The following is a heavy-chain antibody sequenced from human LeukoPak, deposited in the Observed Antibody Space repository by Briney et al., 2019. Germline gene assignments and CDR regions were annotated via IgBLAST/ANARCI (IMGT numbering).Heavy chain of an antibody. CDR2: IYYSGST. CDR3: ARGQYSGSCFDN. J-gene: IGHJ4*02. V-gene: IGHV4-59*01. CDR1: GGSISSYL. D-gene: IGHD1-26*01. Sequence: PSETLSLTCTVSGGSISSYLWSWIRQPPGKGLEWIGYIYYSGSTNYNPSLKSRVTILVDTSKNQFSLKVSSVTAADTAVHYCARGQYSGSCFDNWGQGSLVTVSS.